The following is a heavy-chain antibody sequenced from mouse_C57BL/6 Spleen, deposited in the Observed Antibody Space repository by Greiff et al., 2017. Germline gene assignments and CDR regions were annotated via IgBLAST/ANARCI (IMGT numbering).Heavy chain of an antibody. V-gene: IGHV1-64*01. J-gene: IGHJ3*01. D-gene: IGHD2-5*01. Sequence: QVQLQQPGAELVKPGASVKLSCKASGYTFTSYWMHWVKQRPGQGLEWIGMIHPNSGSTNYNEKFKSKATLTLDKSSSPAYMQLSSLTSEDSAVYYCARLGNCSNLFAYWGQGTLVTVSA. CDR3: ARLGNCSNLFAY. CDR2: IHPNSGST. CDR1: GYTFTSYW.